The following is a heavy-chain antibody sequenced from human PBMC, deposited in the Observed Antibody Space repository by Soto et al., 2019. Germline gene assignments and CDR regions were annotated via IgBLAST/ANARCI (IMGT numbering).Heavy chain of an antibody. CDR2: ITKSGKTI. D-gene: IGHD3-16*01. Sequence: QVQLVESGGGLVKPGGSLRLSCAASGFTFSVYSMSWIRQAPGKGLEWVSYITKSGKTIYYADSVKGRFTLSRDNAKNSLSLQVNSLRVEDTAVYYCARHGGRDWDLDYCGQGTLVTVSS. V-gene: IGHV3-11*01. CDR3: ARHGGRDWDLDY. J-gene: IGHJ4*02. CDR1: GFTFSVYS.